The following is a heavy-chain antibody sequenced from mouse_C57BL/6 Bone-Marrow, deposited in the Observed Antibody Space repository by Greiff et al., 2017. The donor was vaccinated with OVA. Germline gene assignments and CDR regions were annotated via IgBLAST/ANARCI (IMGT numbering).Heavy chain of an antibody. J-gene: IGHJ2*01. CDR1: GYAFTNYL. CDR3: ARSTVYYFDY. CDR2: INPGSGGT. D-gene: IGHD1-1*01. V-gene: IGHV1-54*01. Sequence: VQLKQSGAELVRPGTSVKVSCKASGYAFTNYLIEWVKQRPGQGLEWIGVINPGSGGTNYNEKFKGKATLTADKSSSTAYMQLSSLTSEDSAVYFCARSTVYYFDYWGQGTTLTVSS.